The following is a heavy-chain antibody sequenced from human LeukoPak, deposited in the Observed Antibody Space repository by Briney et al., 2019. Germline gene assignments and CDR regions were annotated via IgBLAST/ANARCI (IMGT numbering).Heavy chain of an antibody. J-gene: IGHJ4*02. CDR1: GGSISSGGYY. D-gene: IGHD3-10*01. V-gene: IGHV4-31*03. CDR3: ARNPTNPMVRGVIDY. Sequence: SETLSLTCTVSGGSISSGGYYWSWIRQHPGKGLEWLGYIYYSGSTYYNPSLKSRVTISVDTSKNQFSLKLSSVTAADTAVYYCARNPTNPMVRGVIDYWGQGTLVTVSS. CDR2: IYYSGST.